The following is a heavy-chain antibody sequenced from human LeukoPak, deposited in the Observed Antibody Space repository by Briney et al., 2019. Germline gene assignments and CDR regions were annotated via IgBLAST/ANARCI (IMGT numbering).Heavy chain of an antibody. CDR1: GGSFSGYY. V-gene: IGHV4-34*01. J-gene: IGHJ4*02. Sequence: SETLSLTCAVYGGSFSGYYWSWIRQPPGKGLEWIGEINHSGSTNYNPSLKSRVTISVDTSKNRFSLKLTSVTAADTAVYYCARQTGSGLFILPGGQGTLVTVSS. CDR2: INHSGST. D-gene: IGHD3/OR15-3a*01. CDR3: ARQTGSGLFILP.